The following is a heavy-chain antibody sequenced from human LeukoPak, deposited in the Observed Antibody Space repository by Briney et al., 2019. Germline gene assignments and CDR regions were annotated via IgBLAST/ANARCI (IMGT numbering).Heavy chain of an antibody. CDR3: ARARPDTAMAVDY. D-gene: IGHD5-18*01. J-gene: IGHJ4*02. CDR2: MYNSGST. V-gene: IGHV4-59*01. Sequence: PSESLSLTCAVSGRSISSYYWRWVRQSPGKGLAWIGYMYNSGSTKYNPSLKSRVTISVDTSKTQFSLRLSSVTAADTAVYYCARARPDTAMAVDYWGQGTLVTVSS. CDR1: GRSISSYY.